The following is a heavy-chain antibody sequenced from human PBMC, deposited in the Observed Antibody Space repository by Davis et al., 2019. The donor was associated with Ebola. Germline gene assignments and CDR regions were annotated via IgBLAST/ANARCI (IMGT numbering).Heavy chain of an antibody. CDR2: IYSGGST. CDR3: ASAYYYDSSGYLLGG. J-gene: IGHJ4*02. V-gene: IGHV3-53*01. Sequence: PGGSLRLSCAASGFTVSSNYMSWVRQAPGKGLEWVSVIYSGGSTYYADSVKGRFPISRDNSKNTLYLQMNSLRAEDTAVYYCASAYYYDSSGYLLGGWGQGTLVTASS. CDR1: GFTVSSNY. D-gene: IGHD3-22*01.